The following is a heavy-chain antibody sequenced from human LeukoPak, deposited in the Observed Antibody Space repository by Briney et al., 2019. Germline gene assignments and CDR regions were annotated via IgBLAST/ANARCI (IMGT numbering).Heavy chain of an antibody. CDR2: INHSGST. Sequence: SETLSLTCTVSAGSISSYYWSWIRQPPGKGLEWIGEINHSGSTNYNPSLKSRVTISVDTSKNQFSLKLSSVTAADTAVYYCARVPPTYDSSGFYLDYWGQGTLVTVSS. J-gene: IGHJ4*02. CDR1: AGSISSYY. D-gene: IGHD3-22*01. CDR3: ARVPPTYDSSGFYLDY. V-gene: IGHV4-34*01.